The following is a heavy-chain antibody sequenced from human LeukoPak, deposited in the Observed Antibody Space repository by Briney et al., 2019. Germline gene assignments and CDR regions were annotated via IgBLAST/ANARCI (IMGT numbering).Heavy chain of an antibody. CDR1: GGSFSGYY. CDR2: INHSGST. D-gene: IGHD2-15*01. CDR3: ARGWLPVVAATPYYFDY. V-gene: IGHV4-34*01. Sequence: SETLSLTCAVYGGSFSGYYWSWIRQPAGKGLEWSGEINHSGSTNYNPSLKSRVTISVDTSKNQFSLKLSSVAAADTAVYYCARGWLPVVAATPYYFDYWGQGTLVTVSS. J-gene: IGHJ4*02.